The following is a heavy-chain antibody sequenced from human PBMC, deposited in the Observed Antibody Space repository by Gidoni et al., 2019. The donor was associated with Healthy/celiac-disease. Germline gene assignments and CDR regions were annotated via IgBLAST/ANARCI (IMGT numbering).Heavy chain of an antibody. CDR3: ARDWYHAIDY. V-gene: IGHV3-74*03. J-gene: IGHJ4*02. D-gene: IGHD2-2*01. CDR2: IETGGTTT. CDR1: GFSLPITG. Sequence: VQLVESAGGSVQPGGSLRLSCAASGFSLPITGMLWVRQVPGKGPMWFALIETGGTTTMCADSVNGRFTISRDDAKSTLYLQMNNQRVEDTAVYYCARDWYHAIDYWGQGTSVTVSS.